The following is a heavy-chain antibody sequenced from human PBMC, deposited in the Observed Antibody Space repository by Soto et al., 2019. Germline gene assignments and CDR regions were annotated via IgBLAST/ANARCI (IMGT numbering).Heavy chain of an antibody. V-gene: IGHV3-48*02. CDR3: ARVSGWELNIYAMDV. CDR1: GFTFSSYS. Sequence: EVQLVESGGGLVQPGGSLRLSCAPSGFTFSSYSINWVRQAPGKGLEWVSYISFSGTTIYYADSVRGRFTISRDNGKKSLYLQMNSLRDEDTAVYYCARVSGWELNIYAMDVWGRGTTVIVSS. J-gene: IGHJ6*02. CDR2: ISFSGTTI. D-gene: IGHD1-26*01.